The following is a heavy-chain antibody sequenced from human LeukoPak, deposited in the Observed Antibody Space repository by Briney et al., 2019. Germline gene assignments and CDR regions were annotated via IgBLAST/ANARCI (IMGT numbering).Heavy chain of an antibody. V-gene: IGHV4-59*12. Sequence: SETLSLTCTVSGGSISSYYWSWIRQPPGKGLEWIGYIYYSGSTNYNPSLKSRVTISVDTSKNQFSLKLSSVTAADTAVYYCAREIMSFDSWGQGILVTVSS. CDR3: AREIMSFDS. CDR1: GGSISSYY. CDR2: IYYSGST. J-gene: IGHJ4*02.